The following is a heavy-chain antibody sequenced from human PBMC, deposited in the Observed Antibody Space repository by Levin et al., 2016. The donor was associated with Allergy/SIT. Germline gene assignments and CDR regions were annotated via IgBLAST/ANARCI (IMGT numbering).Heavy chain of an antibody. D-gene: IGHD2-15*01. CDR2: ISAGGDNT. Sequence: VRQAPGKGLEWVSTISAGGDNTYYADSVKGRFTISRDNYKNTLSLQMTSLRAEDTAVYYCAKTPRYYSGGISYGGNFQHWGQGTLVTVSS. V-gene: IGHV3-23*01. J-gene: IGHJ1*01. CDR3: AKTPRYYSGGISYGGNFQH.